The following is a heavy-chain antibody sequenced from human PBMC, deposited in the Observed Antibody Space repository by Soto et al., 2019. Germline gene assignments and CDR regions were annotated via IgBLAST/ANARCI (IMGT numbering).Heavy chain of an antibody. J-gene: IGHJ6*02. V-gene: IGHV4-30-4*01. CDR3: ARYTNFSPYYHGVDV. D-gene: IGHD2-8*01. Sequence: QVQLQESGPGLVKPSQSVSLTCTVSGVSISSGDYYWSWIRQPPGKGLEWIGYIYYSGNTNSAPSVGSRLTISIDTSRNQFSLHLMSVTAADTAIYYCARYTNFSPYYHGVDVWGQGTTVTVSS. CDR1: GVSISSGDYY. CDR2: IYYSGNT.